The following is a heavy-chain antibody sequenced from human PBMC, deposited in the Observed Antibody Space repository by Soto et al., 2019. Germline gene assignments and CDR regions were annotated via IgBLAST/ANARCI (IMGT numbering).Heavy chain of an antibody. CDR1: GGSISSGDYY. J-gene: IGHJ5*02. V-gene: IGHV4-30-4*01. Sequence: TLSLTCTVSGGSISSGDYYWSWIRQPPGKGLEWIGYIYYSGSTYYNPSLKSRVTISVDTSKNQFSLKLSSVTAADTAVYYCARVDTAMVNTNWFDPWGQGTLVTVSS. D-gene: IGHD5-18*01. CDR3: ARVDTAMVNTNWFDP. CDR2: IYYSGST.